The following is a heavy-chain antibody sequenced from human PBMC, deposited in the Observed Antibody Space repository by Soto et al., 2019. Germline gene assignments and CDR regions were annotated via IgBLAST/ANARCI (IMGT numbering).Heavy chain of an antibody. D-gene: IGHD2-21*02. CDR2: INHSGST. V-gene: IGHV4-34*01. Sequence: SETLSLTCAVYGGSFSGYYWSWIRQPPGKGLEWIGEINHSGSTNYNPPLKSRVTISVDTSKNQFSLKLSSVTAADTAVYYCASRKVVTALIDYWGQGTLVTVSS. CDR1: GGSFSGYY. CDR3: ASRKVVTALIDY. J-gene: IGHJ4*02.